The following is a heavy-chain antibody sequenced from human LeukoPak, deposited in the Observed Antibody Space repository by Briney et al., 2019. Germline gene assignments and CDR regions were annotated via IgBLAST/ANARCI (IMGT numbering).Heavy chain of an antibody. D-gene: IGHD3-10*01. CDR2: ISSRSKYT. CDR3: AREAVRGSRAIDAFDI. V-gene: IGHV3-11*05. Sequence: SGGSLSLSCAASGFTFSNAWMTWVRQAPGKGLEWVSYISSRSKYTDYADSVKGRFTISRDNAKNLLYLQMNSLRAEDTAVYYCAREAVRGSRAIDAFDIWGQGTMVTVSS. CDR1: GFTFSNAW. J-gene: IGHJ3*02.